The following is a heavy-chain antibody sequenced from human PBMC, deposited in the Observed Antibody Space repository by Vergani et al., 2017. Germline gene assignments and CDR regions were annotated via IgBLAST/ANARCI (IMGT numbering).Heavy chain of an antibody. Sequence: QVQLVQSGAEVKKPGSSVKVSCKASGYTFTGYYMHWVRQAPGQGLEWMGWINHNSGGTNYAQKLQGRVTMTRDTSISTAYMELSRLRSDDTAVYYCAIGEGNPDQQQLVHWGYFDYWGQGTLVTVSS. D-gene: IGHD6-13*01. CDR3: AIGEGNPDQQQLVHWGYFDY. V-gene: IGHV1-2*02. J-gene: IGHJ4*02. CDR1: GYTFTGYY. CDR2: INHNSGGT.